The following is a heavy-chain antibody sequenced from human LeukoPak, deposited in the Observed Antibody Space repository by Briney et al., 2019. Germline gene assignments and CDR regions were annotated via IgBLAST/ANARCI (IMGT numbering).Heavy chain of an antibody. V-gene: IGHV3-48*03. D-gene: IGHD6-13*01. J-gene: IGHJ6*02. CDR1: GFAFSNFA. CDR3: ARDSSSWDYYGMDV. Sequence: PGGSLRLSCAASGFAFSNFAMSWVRQAPGKGLEWVSYISSSGSTIYYADSVKGRFTTSRDNAKNSLYLQMNSLRAEDTAVYYCARDSSSWDYYGMDVWGQGTTVTVSS. CDR2: ISSSGSTI.